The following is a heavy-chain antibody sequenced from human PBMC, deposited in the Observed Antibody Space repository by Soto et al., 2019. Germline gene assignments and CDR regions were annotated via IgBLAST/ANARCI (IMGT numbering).Heavy chain of an antibody. CDR3: SRGPLYYANTIGYYYRGPFDY. D-gene: IGHD3-22*01. V-gene: IGHV4-61*01. CDR1: CGSVISGTYD. J-gene: IGHJ4*02. Sequence: SETLSLTCTFSCGSVISGTYDWYWIRQSPGQGLEWIGYVSNTGSTDHNPSFESRVTISVDTSKNQFSLTLRSVTAADTAVYFCSRGPLYYANTIGYYYRGPFDYWGQGSLVTSPQ. CDR2: VSNTGST.